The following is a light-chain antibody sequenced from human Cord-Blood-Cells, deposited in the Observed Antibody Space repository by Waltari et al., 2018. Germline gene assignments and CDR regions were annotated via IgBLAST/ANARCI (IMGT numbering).Light chain of an antibody. CDR3: QQYNSYWT. J-gene: IGKJ1*01. CDR2: KAS. CDR1: QSISSW. Sequence: DIQMTQSPSTLSVSVGDRVTITCRASQSISSWLAWYQQKPGKAPKLLIYKASSLESGVPSRFSGRGSGTEFTLTISSLQPDDFATYYCQQYNSYWTFGQGTKVEIK. V-gene: IGKV1-5*03.